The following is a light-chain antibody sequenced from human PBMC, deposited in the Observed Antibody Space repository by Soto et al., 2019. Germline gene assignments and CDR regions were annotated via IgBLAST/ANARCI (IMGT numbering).Light chain of an antibody. J-gene: IGLJ1*01. CDR3: SSYTSNTTPV. V-gene: IGLV2-14*01. Sequence: QSALTQPPSASGSPGQSVTISCTGTSTDHYGSNYVSWYQQHPGKAPKLMIYEVSNRPSGVSNRFSGSKSGNTASLTISGLQAEDEADYYCSSYTSNTTPVFGTGTKLTVL. CDR1: STDHYGSNY. CDR2: EVS.